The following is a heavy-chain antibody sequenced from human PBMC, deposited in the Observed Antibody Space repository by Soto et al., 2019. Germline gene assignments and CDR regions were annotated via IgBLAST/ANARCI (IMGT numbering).Heavy chain of an antibody. Sequence: EVQLVESGGGLVQPGGSLKLSCAASGFTFSGSAMHWVRQASGKGLEWVGRIRSKANSYATAYAASVKGRFTISRDDSKNTEYLQMNSLKTEDTAVYYCTRLLDYYDSSGYRKGAFDIWGQGTMVTVSS. D-gene: IGHD3-22*01. CDR1: GFTFSGSA. V-gene: IGHV3-73*02. J-gene: IGHJ3*02. CDR3: TRLLDYYDSSGYRKGAFDI. CDR2: IRSKANSYAT.